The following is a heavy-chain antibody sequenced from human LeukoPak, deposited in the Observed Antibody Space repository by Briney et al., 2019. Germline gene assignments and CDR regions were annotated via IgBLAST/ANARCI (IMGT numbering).Heavy chain of an antibody. CDR1: GGTFSSYA. V-gene: IGHV1-69*05. J-gene: IGHJ4*02. CDR2: IIPIFGTA. CDR3: AREAAGDYLPGH. D-gene: IGHD4-17*01. Sequence: SVKVSCKASGGTFSSYAISWVRQAPGQGLEWMGRIIPIFGTANYAEKFQGRVTITTDESTSTAYMELSSLRSEDTAVYYCAREAAGDYLPGHWGQGTLVTVSS.